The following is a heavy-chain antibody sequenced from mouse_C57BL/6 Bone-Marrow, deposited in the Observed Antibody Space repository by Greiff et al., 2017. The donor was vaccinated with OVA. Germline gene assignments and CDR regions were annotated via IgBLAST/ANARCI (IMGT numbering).Heavy chain of an antibody. CDR2: IDPSVSYT. CDR3: ARDYYAMDD. J-gene: IGHJ4*01. V-gene: IGHV1-69*01. Sequence: VQLQQSGAELVMPGASVKLSCKASGYTFTSYWMHWVKQRPGQGLEWIGEIDPSVSYTNSNQKLKGQSTLTVGKSSSTAYMQLRSLTSEDSAVYYCARDYYAMDDWGQGTSVTVSS. CDR1: GYTFTSYW.